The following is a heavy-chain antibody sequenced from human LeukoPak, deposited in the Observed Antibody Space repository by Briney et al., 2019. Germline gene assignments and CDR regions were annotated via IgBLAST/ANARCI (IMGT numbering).Heavy chain of an antibody. D-gene: IGHD4-11*01. V-gene: IGHV4-59*08. J-gene: IGHJ6*02. CDR2: IYYSGST. CDR3: SYSKPLYGYYYGMDV. CDR1: GGSLSSYY. Sequence: SETLSLTCTVSGGSLSSYYWSWLRQPPGKGLEWIGYIYYSGSTNYNPSLKSRVTISVDTSKNQFSLKLSSVTAADTAVYYCSYSKPLYGYYYGMDVWGQGTTVTVSS.